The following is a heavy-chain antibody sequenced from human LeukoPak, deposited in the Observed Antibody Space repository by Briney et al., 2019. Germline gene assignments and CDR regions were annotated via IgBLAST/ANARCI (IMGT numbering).Heavy chain of an antibody. Sequence: GRSLRLSCAASGFTFSSYALHWVRQAPGKGLEWVAVISYDDGSNKYYADSVKGRFTISRDNSKNTLYLQMNSLRAEDTAVYYCAKTVWELLKTTYYFDYWGQGTLVTVSS. V-gene: IGHV3-30*04. J-gene: IGHJ4*02. CDR3: AKTVWELLKTTYYFDY. D-gene: IGHD1-26*01. CDR1: GFTFSSYA. CDR2: ISYDDGSNK.